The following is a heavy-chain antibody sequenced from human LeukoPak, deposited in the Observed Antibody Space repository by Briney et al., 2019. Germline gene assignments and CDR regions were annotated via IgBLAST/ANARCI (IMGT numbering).Heavy chain of an antibody. Sequence: GGSLRLSCAASGFTFTSYSMSWARQAPGKGLEWVSAISGSGGSTYYADSVKGRFTISRDNSKNTLYLQMNSLRAEDTAVYYCATPPGNISYTGMEVWGQGTTVPVPS. CDR3: ATPPGNISYTGMEV. D-gene: IGHD1/OR15-1a*01. CDR2: ISGSGGST. V-gene: IGHV3-23*01. J-gene: IGHJ6*02. CDR1: GFTFTSYS.